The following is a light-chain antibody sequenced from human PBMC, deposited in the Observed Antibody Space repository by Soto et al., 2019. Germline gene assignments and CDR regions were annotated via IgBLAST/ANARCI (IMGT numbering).Light chain of an antibody. CDR2: DVS. Sequence: QWSLSQPASVSGSPGQSITISCTGTSSDVGGYNYVSWYQHHPGKAPKLMIYDVSNRPSGVSNRFSGSKSGNTASLTISGLQAEDEADYYCSSYTSTNTAVFGGGTKVTVL. CDR3: SSYTSTNTAV. J-gene: IGLJ2*01. V-gene: IGLV2-14*03. CDR1: SSDVGGYNY.